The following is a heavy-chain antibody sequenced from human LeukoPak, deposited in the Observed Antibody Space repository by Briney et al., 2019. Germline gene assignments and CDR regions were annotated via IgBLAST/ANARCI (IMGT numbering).Heavy chain of an antibody. CDR3: ARDSITMVRGYYYYMDV. J-gene: IGHJ6*03. CDR2: ISAYNGNT. Sequence: ASVKVSCKASGYTFTSYGISWVRQAPGQGLEWMGWISAYNGNTNYAQKLQGRVTMTTDTSTSTAYMELRSLRSDDTAVYYCARDSITMVRGYYYYMDVWGKGTTVTISS. D-gene: IGHD3-10*01. CDR1: GYTFTSYG. V-gene: IGHV1-18*01.